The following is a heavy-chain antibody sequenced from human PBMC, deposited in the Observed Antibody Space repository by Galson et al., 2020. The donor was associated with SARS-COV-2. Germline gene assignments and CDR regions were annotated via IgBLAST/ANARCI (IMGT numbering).Heavy chain of an antibody. D-gene: IGHD3-9*01. Sequence: SESLSLTCTVSGGSISSGDYYWSWLRQPPGKGLESIGYIYYSGSTYYNPSLKSRVTTSVDTSKNQFSLKLSSVTAADTAVYHCASYRYFDWLHDYWGQGTLVTVSS. CDR3: ASYRYFDWLHDY. CDR2: IYYSGST. J-gene: IGHJ4*02. V-gene: IGHV4-30-4*08. CDR1: GGSISSGDYY.